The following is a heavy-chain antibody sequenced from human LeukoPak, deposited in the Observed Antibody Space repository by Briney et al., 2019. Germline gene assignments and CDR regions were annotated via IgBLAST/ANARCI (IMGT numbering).Heavy chain of an antibody. J-gene: IGHJ4*02. CDR2: IKSKADGGTT. CDR3: TTYYGSGSYYFYFDY. Sequence: GGSLRLSCAASGFTFSNAWMSWVRPAPGKGLEWVGRIKSKADGGTTDYTAPVKGRFTISRDDSKNTLYLQMNSLKTEDTAVYYCTTYYGSGSYYFYFDYWGQGTLVTVSS. D-gene: IGHD3-10*01. V-gene: IGHV3-15*01. CDR1: GFTFSNAW.